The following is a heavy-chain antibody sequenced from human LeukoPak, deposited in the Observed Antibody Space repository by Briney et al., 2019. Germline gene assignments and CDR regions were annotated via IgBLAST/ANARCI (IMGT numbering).Heavy chain of an antibody. D-gene: IGHD3-22*01. Sequence: GGSLRLSCAASGFTFSSYAMHWVRQAPGKGLEWVAVISYDGGNKYYADSVKGRSTISRDNAKNSLYLQMNSLRAEDTAVYYCARVGYYDSSDYYHEDGFDIWGQGTMVTVSS. CDR2: ISYDGGNK. CDR1: GFTFSSYA. CDR3: ARVGYYDSSDYYHEDGFDI. J-gene: IGHJ3*02. V-gene: IGHV3-30-3*01.